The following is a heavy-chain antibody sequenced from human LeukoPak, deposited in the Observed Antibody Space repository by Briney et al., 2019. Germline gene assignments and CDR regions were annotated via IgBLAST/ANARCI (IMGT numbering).Heavy chain of an antibody. CDR3: AKGTGVTTVTTYHY. CDR1: GFTFSSYS. Sequence: GGSLRLSCAASGFTFSSYSMNWVRQAPGKGLEWVSYISSSSSTIYYADSVKGRFTISRDNSKNTLYLQMNSLRAEDTAVYYCAKGTGVTTVTTYHYWGQGTLVTVSS. J-gene: IGHJ4*02. D-gene: IGHD4-17*01. CDR2: ISSSSSTI. V-gene: IGHV3-48*01.